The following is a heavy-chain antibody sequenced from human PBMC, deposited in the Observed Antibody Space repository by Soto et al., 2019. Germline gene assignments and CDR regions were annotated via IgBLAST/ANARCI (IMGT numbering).Heavy chain of an antibody. V-gene: IGHV1-3*01. CDR1: GYTFTGYA. J-gene: IGHJ5*02. CDR2: INAGNGNT. Sequence: ASVKVSCKASGYTFTGYAMHWVRQAPGQRLEWMGWINAGNGNTKYSQKFQGRVTITRDTSASTAYMELSSLRSEDTAVYYCARELLWFGELRHNWFDPWGQGTLVTVSS. D-gene: IGHD3-10*01. CDR3: ARELLWFGELRHNWFDP.